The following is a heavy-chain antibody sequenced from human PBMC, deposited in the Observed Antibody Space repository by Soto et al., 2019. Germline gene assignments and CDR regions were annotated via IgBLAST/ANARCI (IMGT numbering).Heavy chain of an antibody. Sequence: ASVKVSCKASGYTSTTYGISWVRQAPGQGLEWLGWISRYNGNTNYAQKVQGRVTLTIDTSTSTAYMELRSLRSDDTAVYYCARYYYETSGYFEGFDYWGQGTLVTV. CDR2: ISRYNGNT. D-gene: IGHD3-22*01. V-gene: IGHV1-18*01. CDR1: GYTSTTYG. CDR3: ARYYYETSGYFEGFDY. J-gene: IGHJ4*02.